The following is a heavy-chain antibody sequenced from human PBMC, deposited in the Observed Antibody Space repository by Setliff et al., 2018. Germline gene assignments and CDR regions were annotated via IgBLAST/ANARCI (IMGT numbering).Heavy chain of an antibody. J-gene: IGHJ4*01. CDR1: GYSLSNYV. CDR2: INTKTGDP. D-gene: IGHD4-17*01. Sequence: ASVKVSCKASGYSLSNYVMNWVRQAPGQGLEWMGWINTKTGDPTYAQGYTGRFAFSLDTSDSATYLDISNLKAEDTATYYCARADHLVTTTFDYWGQGTLVTISS. CDR3: ARADHLVTTTFDY. V-gene: IGHV7-4-1*02.